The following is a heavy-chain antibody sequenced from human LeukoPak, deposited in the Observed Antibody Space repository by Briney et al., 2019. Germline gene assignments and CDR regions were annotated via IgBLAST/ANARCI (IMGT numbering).Heavy chain of an antibody. CDR1: GFTFSDHW. V-gene: IGHV3-7*01. CDR3: ARDPGFSSFDY. CDR2: INRDGSVK. J-gene: IGHJ4*02. D-gene: IGHD3-3*02. Sequence: GGSLRLSCAVSGFTFSDHWVTWVRQTPGEGLEFVANINRDGSVKNYVDSVKGRFTISRDNAKNSLYLQMTSLRVDDTAIYYCARDPGFSSFDYWGQGTLVTVSS.